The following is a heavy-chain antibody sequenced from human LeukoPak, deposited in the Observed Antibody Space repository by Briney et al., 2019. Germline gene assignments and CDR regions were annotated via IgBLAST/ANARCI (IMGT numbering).Heavy chain of an antibody. CDR1: GYTFTTYC. D-gene: IGHD3-22*01. Sequence: ASVKVSCKASGYTFTTYCMHWVRQAPGQGLEWMGIINPSGGSTSYAQKFQGRVTMTRDTSTSTVYMELSSLRSEDTAVYYCARPREYYYDSSGYIDYWGQGTLVTVSS. CDR2: INPSGGST. CDR3: ARPREYYYDSSGYIDY. J-gene: IGHJ4*02. V-gene: IGHV1-46*01.